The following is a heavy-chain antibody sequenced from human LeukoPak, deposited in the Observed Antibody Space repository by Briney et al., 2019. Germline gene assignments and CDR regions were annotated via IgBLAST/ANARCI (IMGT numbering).Heavy chain of an antibody. J-gene: IGHJ4*02. Sequence: GGSLRLSCAASGFTFFSYTMNWVRQAPGKGPEWVSSISSSSSYIYYADSVKGRFTISRDNAKNSLYLQMNSLRAEDTAVYYCAKGRGFRVWDPWDNWGQGTLITVSS. CDR1: GFTFFSYT. D-gene: IGHD3-16*01. CDR3: AKGRGFRVWDPWDN. CDR2: ISSSSSYI. V-gene: IGHV3-21*01.